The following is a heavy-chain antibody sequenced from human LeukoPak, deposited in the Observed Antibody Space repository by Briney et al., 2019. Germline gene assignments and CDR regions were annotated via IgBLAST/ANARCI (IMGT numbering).Heavy chain of an antibody. CDR3: ARIYDSSGYPAFDI. V-gene: IGHV4-59*01. CDR2: IYYSGST. CDR1: GGSISSYY. D-gene: IGHD3-22*01. J-gene: IGHJ3*02. Sequence: SETLSLTCTVSGGSISSYYWSWIRQPPGKGQEWIGYIYYSGSTNYNPSLKSRVTISVDTSKNQFSLKLSSVTAADTAVYYCARIYDSSGYPAFDIWGQGTMVTVSS.